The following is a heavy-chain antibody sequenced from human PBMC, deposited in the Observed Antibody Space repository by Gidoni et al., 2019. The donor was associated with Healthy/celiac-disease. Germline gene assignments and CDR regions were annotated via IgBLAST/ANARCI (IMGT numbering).Heavy chain of an antibody. CDR1: GFPFSIYG. D-gene: IGHD3-3*01. V-gene: IGHV3-33*01. CDR2: IWYDGSNK. J-gene: IGHJ4*02. Sequence: HVHVGDSGGGGVQPGRSLIISCAASGFPFSIYGMHWVRQARGQGLEWVEVIWYDGSNKDYADSVKGRFTISRDNSKNALYLQMNSLRAEDTAVYYCARDRTLRFLEWSYFDYWGQGTLVTVSS. CDR3: ARDRTLRFLEWSYFDY.